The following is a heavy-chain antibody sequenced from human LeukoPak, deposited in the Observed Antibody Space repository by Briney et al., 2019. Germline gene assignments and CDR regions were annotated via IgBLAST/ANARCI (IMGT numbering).Heavy chain of an antibody. D-gene: IGHD2-15*01. CDR3: AKDSARSGWSFYY. J-gene: IGHJ4*02. V-gene: IGHV3-30*04. CDR1: GFTLRRYD. Sequence: PGGSLRLSCAASGFTLRRYDMHWVRQAPGKGLEWVAFISYDGSNKSNKDYADSVKGRFTFSRDNSKYKLNLKMNSLRAEDTAVYYFAKDSARSGWSFYYWGQGAMVTVSS. CDR2: ISYDGSNKSNK.